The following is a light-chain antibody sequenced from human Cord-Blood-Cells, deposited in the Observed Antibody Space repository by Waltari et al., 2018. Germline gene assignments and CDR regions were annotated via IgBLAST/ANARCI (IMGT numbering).Light chain of an antibody. CDR1: SGHSSYA. J-gene: IGLJ3*02. Sequence: QLVLTQSPSASASLGASVKLTCTLSSGHSSYALAWHQQQPEKGPRYLMTLNSDGSHSKGDGIPDRFSGSSSGAERYLTISSLQSEDEADYYCQTWGTGIRVFGGGTKLTVL. CDR3: QTWGTGIRV. CDR2: LNSDGSH. V-gene: IGLV4-69*01.